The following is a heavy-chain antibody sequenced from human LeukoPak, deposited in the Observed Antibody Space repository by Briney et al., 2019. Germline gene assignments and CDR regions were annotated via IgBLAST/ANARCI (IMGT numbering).Heavy chain of an antibody. V-gene: IGHV4-39*07. D-gene: IGHD1-14*01. CDR1: GGSISSSSYY. Sequence: PSETLSLTCTVSGGSISSSSYYWGWIRQPPGKGLEWIGSIYYSGSTYYNPSLKSRVTISVDTSKNQFSLKLSSVTAADTAVYYCARPNHPHSAWFDPWGQGTLVTVSS. CDR3: ARPNHPHSAWFDP. J-gene: IGHJ5*02. CDR2: IYYSGST.